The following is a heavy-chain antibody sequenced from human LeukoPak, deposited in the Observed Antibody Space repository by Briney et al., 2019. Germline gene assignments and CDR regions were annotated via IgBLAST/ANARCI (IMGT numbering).Heavy chain of an antibody. D-gene: IGHD6-25*01. V-gene: IGHV4-39*01. J-gene: IGHJ4*02. Sequence: PSETPSLTCTVSGGAISSSSYYWGWIRRPPGKGLEWIGSIYYSGNTYYNPSLKSRVTISVDTSKKQFSLKLSSVTAADTAVYYCARHHSYSSGYRSFDFWGQGTLATVSS. CDR3: ARHHSYSSGYRSFDF. CDR1: GGAISSSSYY. CDR2: IYYSGNT.